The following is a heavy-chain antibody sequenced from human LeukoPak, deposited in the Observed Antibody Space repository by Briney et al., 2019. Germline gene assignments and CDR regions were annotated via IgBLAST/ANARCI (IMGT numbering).Heavy chain of an antibody. Sequence: ASVKVSCKASGYTFTSYFMHWVRQAPGQGLEWMGIINPSGGSTGYAQKFQGRVIMTRDTSTSTVYMELSSLRSEDTAVYYCARRYCSSTSCHNNWFDPWGQGTLVTVSS. V-gene: IGHV1-46*01. J-gene: IGHJ5*02. CDR2: INPSGGST. CDR3: ARRYCSSTSCHNNWFDP. CDR1: GYTFTSYF. D-gene: IGHD2-2*02.